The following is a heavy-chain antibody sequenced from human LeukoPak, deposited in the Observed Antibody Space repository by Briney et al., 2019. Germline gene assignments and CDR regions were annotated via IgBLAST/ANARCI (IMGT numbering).Heavy chain of an antibody. J-gene: IGHJ4*02. CDR1: GYTFTDHY. D-gene: IGHD7-27*01. CDR3: ARDHNWGPDH. V-gene: IGHV1-2*02. Sequence: GASVKVSCQALGYTFTDHYFHWLRQAPGQGIEWMGWIHPGRGDTNIAQKFQGRVSLTRDMSISTAYMELSRLTSDDTAVYYCARDHNWGPDHWGQGTLVSVSS. CDR2: IHPGRGDT.